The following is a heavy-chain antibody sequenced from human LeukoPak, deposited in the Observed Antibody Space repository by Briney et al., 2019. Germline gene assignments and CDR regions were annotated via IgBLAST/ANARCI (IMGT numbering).Heavy chain of an antibody. D-gene: IGHD6-13*01. Sequence: SETLSLTCAVYGGSFSGYYWSWIRQPSGKGLEWIGEINHSGSTNYNPSLKSRVTISVDTSKNQFSLKLSSVTAADTAVYYCSIAAAGAKNDYWGQGTLVTVSS. CDR2: INHSGST. CDR3: SIAAAGAKNDY. V-gene: IGHV4-34*01. J-gene: IGHJ4*02. CDR1: GGSFSGYY.